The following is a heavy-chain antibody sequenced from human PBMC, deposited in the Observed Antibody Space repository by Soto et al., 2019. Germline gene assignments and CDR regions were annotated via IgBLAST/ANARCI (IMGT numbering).Heavy chain of an antibody. V-gene: IGHV1-46*01. CDR1: GYRFVSYY. Sequence: QVRLVQSGAEVRKPGASVRVSCRASGYRFVSYYIHWVRQAPGQGLEWMGLFHPYDGKTIYAQTFHGRITMTSDTSADTIYMDLSSLRSEDTAVYYCARDISRRQTYYGMDIWGQGTTVTVSS. CDR3: ARDISRRQTYYGMDI. CDR2: FHPYDGKT. J-gene: IGHJ6*02. D-gene: IGHD2-21*01.